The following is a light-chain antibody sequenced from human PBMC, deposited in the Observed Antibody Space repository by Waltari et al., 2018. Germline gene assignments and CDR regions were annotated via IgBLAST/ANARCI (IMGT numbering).Light chain of an antibody. V-gene: IGKV1-33*01. CDR1: QDLSHY. CDR3: QHFDNLLFT. CDR2: DAT. J-gene: IGKJ2*01. Sequence: DIQVTQSPSSLSASVGDRVTITCQASQDLSHYLNWYQQGPGKAPKVLIYDATLLKIGVPSRFSGSGSGTDFTFAITSLQPEDAATYYCQHFDNLLFTFGQGTKLEI.